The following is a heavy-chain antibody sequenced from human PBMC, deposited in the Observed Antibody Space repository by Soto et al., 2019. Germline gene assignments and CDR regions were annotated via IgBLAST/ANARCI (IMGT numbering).Heavy chain of an antibody. D-gene: IGHD5-12*01. J-gene: IGHJ6*02. CDR3: ARADIVATITDHYYYYGMDV. Sequence: SVKVSCKASGGTFSSYAISWVRQAPGQGLEWMGGIIPILGTANYAQKFQGRVTITADESTSTAYMELSSLRSEDTAVYYCARADIVATITDHYYYYGMDVWGQGTTVTVSS. CDR2: IIPILGTA. CDR1: GGTFSSYA. V-gene: IGHV1-69*13.